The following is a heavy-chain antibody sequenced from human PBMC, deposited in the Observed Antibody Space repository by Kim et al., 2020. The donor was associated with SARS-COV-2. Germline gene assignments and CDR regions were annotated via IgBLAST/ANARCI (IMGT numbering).Heavy chain of an antibody. CDR2: IVVGSGNT. CDR3: AASSGWYFVYYGMDV. D-gene: IGHD6-19*01. Sequence: SVKVSCKASGFTFTSSAVQWVRQARGQRLEWIGWIVVGSGNTNYAQKFQERVTITRDMSTSTAYMELSSLRSEDTAVYYCAASSGWYFVYYGMDVWGQGTTVTVSS. V-gene: IGHV1-58*01. CDR1: GFTFTSSA. J-gene: IGHJ6*02.